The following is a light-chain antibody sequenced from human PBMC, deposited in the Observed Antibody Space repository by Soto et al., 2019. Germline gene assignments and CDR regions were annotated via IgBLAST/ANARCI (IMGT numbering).Light chain of an antibody. CDR1: QSIRSW. CDR3: QQYITNLYT. V-gene: IGKV1-5*03. J-gene: IGKJ2*01. CDR2: KAS. Sequence: DIQMTQSPSTLSASIGDRVTITCRASQSIRSWLAWYQQKPGKAPKLLIYKASTLESGVPSRFSGSGSGTEFTLTISSLQPDDFATYYCQQYITNLYTLCQGTKVEIK.